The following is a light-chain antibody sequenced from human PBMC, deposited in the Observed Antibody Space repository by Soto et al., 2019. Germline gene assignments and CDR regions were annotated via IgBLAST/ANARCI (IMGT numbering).Light chain of an antibody. J-gene: IGKJ1*01. CDR3: QQYNSYRT. CDR2: KAS. V-gene: IGKV1-5*03. CDR1: QDISNY. Sequence: DIQMTQSPSSLSASVGDRVTITCQASQDISNYLNWYQQKPGKAPKLLIYKASSLESGVPSRFSGSGSGTEFTLTISSLQPDDFATYYCQQYNSYRTFGQGTKVDIK.